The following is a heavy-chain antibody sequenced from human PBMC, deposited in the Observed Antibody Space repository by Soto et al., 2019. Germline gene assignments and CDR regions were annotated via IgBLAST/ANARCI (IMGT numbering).Heavy chain of an antibody. J-gene: IGHJ6*03. V-gene: IGHV4-59*08. CDR3: ARRSVLRFLEWSPGYYYMDV. D-gene: IGHD3-3*01. CDR2: IYYSGST. CDR1: GGSISSYY. Sequence: PSETLSLTCTVSGGSISSYYWSWIRQPPGKGLEWIGYIYYSGSTIYNPSLKSRVTISVDTSKNQFSLKLSSVTAADTAVYYCARRSVLRFLEWSPGYYYMDVWGKGTTVTVSS.